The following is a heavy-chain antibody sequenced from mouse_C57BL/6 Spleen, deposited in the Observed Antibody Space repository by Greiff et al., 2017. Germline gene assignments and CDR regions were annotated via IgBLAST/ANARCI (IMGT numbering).Heavy chain of an antibody. CDR3: ARQSFAY. CDR1: GFTFSSYT. V-gene: IGHV5-9*01. Sequence: DVKLVESGGGLVKPGGSLKLSCAASGFTFSSYTMSWVRQTPEKRLEWVATISGGGGNTYYPDSVKGRFTISRDNAKNTLYLQMSSLRAEDTALYYCARQSFAYWGQGTLVTVSA. CDR2: ISGGGGNT. J-gene: IGHJ3*01.